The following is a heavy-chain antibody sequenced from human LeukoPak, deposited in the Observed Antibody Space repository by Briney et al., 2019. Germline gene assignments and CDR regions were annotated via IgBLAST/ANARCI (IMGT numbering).Heavy chain of an antibody. CDR3: AREDVVVVPAAMSGPYYYYYYGMDV. J-gene: IGHJ6*04. CDR2: INHSGST. CDR1: GGSFSGYY. Sequence: PSETLSLTCAVYGGSFSGYYWSWIRQPPGKGLEWIGEINHSGSTNYNPSLKSRVTISVDTSKNQFSLKLSSVTAADTAVYYCAREDVVVVPAAMSGPYYYYYYGMDVWGKGTTVTVSS. D-gene: IGHD2-2*01. V-gene: IGHV4-34*01.